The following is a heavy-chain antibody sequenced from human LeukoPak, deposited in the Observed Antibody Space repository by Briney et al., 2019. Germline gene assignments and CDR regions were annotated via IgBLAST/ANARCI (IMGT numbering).Heavy chain of an antibody. CDR2: INHSGST. CDR3: ARRGGSGSKNLRWYFDL. V-gene: IGHV4-34*01. D-gene: IGHD3-22*01. Sequence: KPSETLSLTCAVYGGSFSGYYWSWIRQPPGKGLEWIGEINHSGSTNYNPSLKSRVTISVDTSKNQFSLKLSSVTAADTAVCYCARRGGSGSKNLRWYFDLWGRGTLVTVSS. CDR1: GGSFSGYY. J-gene: IGHJ2*01.